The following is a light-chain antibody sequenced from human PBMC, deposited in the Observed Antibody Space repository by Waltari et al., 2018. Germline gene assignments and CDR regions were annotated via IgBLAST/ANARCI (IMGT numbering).Light chain of an antibody. CDR2: GAS. CDR3: QQYNNWSQDT. V-gene: IGKV3-15*01. CDR1: QSVSSN. Sequence: EIVMTQSPATLSVSPGERATLSCRANQSVSSNLAWYQQKPGQAPRLLIYGASTRATGIPARFSGSGSGTEFTLTISSLQSEDFAVYYCQQYNNWSQDTFGQGTKLEIK. J-gene: IGKJ2*01.